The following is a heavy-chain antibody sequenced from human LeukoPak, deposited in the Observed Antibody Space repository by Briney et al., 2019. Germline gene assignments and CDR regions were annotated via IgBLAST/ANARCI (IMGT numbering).Heavy chain of an antibody. CDR1: GYSISDGFY. J-gene: IGHJ1*01. V-gene: IGHV4-38-2*02. CDR3: ARDVSWDESFQR. D-gene: IGHD1-26*01. Sequence: SGTLSLTCTVAGYSISDGFYWGWIRPPPGKGLEFIATIYHDGTSHYNPSLESRATISVDTSKNQFSLKLTSVTAADTAVYYCARDVSWDESFQRWGQGTLVTVSS. CDR2: IYHDGTS.